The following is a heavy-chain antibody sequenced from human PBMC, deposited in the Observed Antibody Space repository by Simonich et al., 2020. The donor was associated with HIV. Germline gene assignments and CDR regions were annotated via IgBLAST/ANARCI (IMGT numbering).Heavy chain of an antibody. CDR2: IRSKANSYAT. CDR1: GFTFSGSA. V-gene: IGHV3-73*02. J-gene: IGHJ4*02. CDR3: TRPAPYSSGWTFDY. Sequence: EVQLVESGGGLVQPGGSLKVSCAASGFTFSGSAIHWVRQASGKGLEWVGRIRSKANSYATAYTASVKGRFTIYRDDSKNTAYLQMNSLKTEDTAVYYCTRPAPYSSGWTFDYWGQGTLVTVSS. D-gene: IGHD6-19*01.